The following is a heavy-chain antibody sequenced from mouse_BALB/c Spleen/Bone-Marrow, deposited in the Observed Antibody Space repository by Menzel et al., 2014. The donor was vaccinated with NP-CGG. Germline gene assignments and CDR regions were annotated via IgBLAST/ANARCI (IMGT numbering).Heavy chain of an antibody. CDR2: IFPGTGTT. D-gene: IGHD3-2*01. CDR3: AIRDSSGYVPDY. CDR1: GYTFTSYW. Sequence: QVQLQQSGAELVKPGASVKLSCKTSGYTFTSYWIQWVKQRPGQGLGWIGEIFPGTGTTYYNEKFKGKATLTIDTSSSTAYMQLSSLTSEDSAVYFCAIRDSSGYVPDYWGQGTTLTVSS. V-gene: IGHV1S132*01. J-gene: IGHJ2*01.